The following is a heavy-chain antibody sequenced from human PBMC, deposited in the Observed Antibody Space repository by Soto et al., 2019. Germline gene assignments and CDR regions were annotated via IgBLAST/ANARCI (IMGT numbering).Heavy chain of an antibody. V-gene: IGHV3-30-3*01. CDR1: GFTFSSYA. CDR2: ISYDGSNK. J-gene: IGHJ6*02. Sequence: GGSLRLSCAASGFTFSSYAMHWVRQAPGKGLEWVAVISYDGSNKYYTDSVKGRFTISRDNSKNTLYLQMNSLRVEDTAVYFCARDGMDVWGQGTTVTVSS. CDR3: ARDGMDV.